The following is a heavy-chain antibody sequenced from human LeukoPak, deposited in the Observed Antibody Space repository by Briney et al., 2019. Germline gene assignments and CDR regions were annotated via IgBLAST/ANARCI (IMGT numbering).Heavy chain of an antibody. CDR2: IYYSGST. J-gene: IGHJ4*02. V-gene: IGHV4-59*01. CDR1: GGSISSYY. Sequence: PSETLSLTCTVSGGSISSYYWSWIRQPPGKGLEWIGYIYYSGSTNYNPSLKSRVTISVDTSKNQFSLKLSSVTAADTAVYYCARGNYDFWSGYPRVLVFDYWGQGTLVTVSS. CDR3: ARGNYDFWSGYPRVLVFDY. D-gene: IGHD3-3*01.